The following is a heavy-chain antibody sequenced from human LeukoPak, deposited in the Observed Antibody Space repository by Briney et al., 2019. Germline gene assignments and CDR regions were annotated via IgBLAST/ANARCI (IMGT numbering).Heavy chain of an antibody. Sequence: SETLSLTCTVSGGPIANYKYHWGWIRQPPGKGLEWIASIYYSGSTYYNPSLKSRVTISIDTSKSQFSLRLTSVTASDTAVYYCARHGTGGGDGYNPVGQWGQGTLVSVSS. V-gene: IGHV4-39*01. CDR2: IYYSGST. D-gene: IGHD5-24*01. CDR1: GGPIANYKYH. J-gene: IGHJ4*02. CDR3: ARHGTGGGDGYNPVGQ.